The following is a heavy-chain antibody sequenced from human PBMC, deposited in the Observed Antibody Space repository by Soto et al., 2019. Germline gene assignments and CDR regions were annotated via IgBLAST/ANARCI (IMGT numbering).Heavy chain of an antibody. D-gene: IGHD2-15*01. CDR2: INHSGGT. V-gene: IGHV4-34*01. CDR1: GGSFSGYY. CDR3: ARVQGRYCSGGSCSSYYYYYGMDV. Sequence: SETLSLTCAVYGGSFSGYYWSWIRQPPGKGLEWIGEINHSGGTNYNPSLKSRVTISVDTSKNQFSLKLSSVTAADTAVYYCARVQGRYCSGGSCSSYYYYYGMDVWGQGTTVTVSS. J-gene: IGHJ6*02.